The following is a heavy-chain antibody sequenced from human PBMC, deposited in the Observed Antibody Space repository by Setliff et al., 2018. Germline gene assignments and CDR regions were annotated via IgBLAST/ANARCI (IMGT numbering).Heavy chain of an antibody. CDR3: ARTGTYRYFDY. CDR1: GASISSGTYY. Sequence: SETLSLTCTVSGASISSGTYYWAWIRQPPGKGLEWIGRIHYRGTTYYNASLKSRLTISVDTSKNQFSLKLRSVTAADTAVYYCARTGTYRYFDYWGQGALVTVSS. D-gene: IGHD1-1*01. V-gene: IGHV4-39*01. J-gene: IGHJ4*02. CDR2: IHYRGTT.